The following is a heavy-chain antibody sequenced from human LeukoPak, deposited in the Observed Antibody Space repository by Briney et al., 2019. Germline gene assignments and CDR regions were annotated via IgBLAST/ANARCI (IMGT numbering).Heavy chain of an antibody. CDR1: GGTFSSYA. V-gene: IGHV1-69*13. D-gene: IGHD6-19*01. J-gene: IGHJ4*02. Sequence: SVKVSCKASGGTFSSYAISWVRQAPGQGLEWMGGIIPIFGTENYAQKFQGRVTITADESTSTAYMELSSLRSEDTAVYYCATYRVGIAVAANLFDYWGQGTLVTVSS. CDR2: IIPIFGTE. CDR3: ATYRVGIAVAANLFDY.